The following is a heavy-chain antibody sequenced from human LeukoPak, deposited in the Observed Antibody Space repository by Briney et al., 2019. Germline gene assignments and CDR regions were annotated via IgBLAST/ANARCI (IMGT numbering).Heavy chain of an antibody. V-gene: IGHV3-23*01. Sequence: GGSLRLSCATSGFTFSNYAMSWVRQAPGKGLEWVSIISDSAVGTYYTDSVKGRFTISRDNAKNSLYLQMNSLRAEDTAVYYCARGAYYYEDWGQGTLVTVSS. CDR1: GFTFSNYA. CDR2: ISDSAVGT. D-gene: IGHD3-22*01. J-gene: IGHJ4*02. CDR3: ARGAYYYED.